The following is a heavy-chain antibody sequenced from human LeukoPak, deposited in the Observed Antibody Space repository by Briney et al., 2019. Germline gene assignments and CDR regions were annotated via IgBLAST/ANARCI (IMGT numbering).Heavy chain of an antibody. CDR1: GGSFSSYY. CDR2: INHSGST. CDR3: ARRRYCSSTSCYTGAAFDI. Sequence: SETLSLTCAVYGGSFSSYYWSWIRQPPGKGLEWIGEINHSGSTNYNPSLKSRVTISVDTSKNQFSLKLSSVTAADTAVYYCARRRYCSSTSCYTGAAFDIWGQGSMVTVSS. V-gene: IGHV4-34*01. J-gene: IGHJ3*02. D-gene: IGHD2-2*02.